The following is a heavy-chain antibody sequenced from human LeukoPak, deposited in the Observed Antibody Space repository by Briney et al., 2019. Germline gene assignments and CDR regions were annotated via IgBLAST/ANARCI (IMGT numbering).Heavy chain of an antibody. CDR2: IYYSGST. CDR3: ARGKYYYDSSGYLETLDDAFDI. CDR1: GGSISSSSHY. Sequence: SETLSLTCTVSGGSISSSSHYWGWIRQPPGKGLEWIGSIYYSGSTYYNPSLKSRVTISVDTSKNQFSLKLSSVTAADTAVYYCARGKYYYDSSGYLETLDDAFDIWGQGTMVTVSS. J-gene: IGHJ3*02. V-gene: IGHV4-39*07. D-gene: IGHD3-22*01.